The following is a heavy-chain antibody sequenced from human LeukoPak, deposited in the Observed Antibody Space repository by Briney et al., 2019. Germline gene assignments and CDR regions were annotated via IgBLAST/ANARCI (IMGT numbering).Heavy chain of an antibody. CDR1: GFTFGDYA. D-gene: IGHD4-17*01. V-gene: IGHV3-49*03. CDR2: IRSKAYGGKT. J-gene: IGHJ4*02. Sequence: GRSLRLSCTASGFTFGDYAMSWFRQAPGKGLEWGGFIRSKAYGGKTEYAASVKGRFTISRDDSKSIAYLQMNSLKTEDTAVYYCTSTASTVTTMGYYFDYWGQGTLVTVSS. CDR3: TSTASTVTTMGYYFDY.